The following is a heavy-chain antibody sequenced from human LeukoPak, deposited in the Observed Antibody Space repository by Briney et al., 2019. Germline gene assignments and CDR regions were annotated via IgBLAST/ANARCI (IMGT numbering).Heavy chain of an antibody. CDR3: AKGAYYGSGSYYHY. D-gene: IGHD3-10*01. CDR1: GFTLSSYA. CDR2: FSGSGGST. V-gene: IGHV3-23*01. Sequence: GGSLRLSCAASGFTLSSYAMGWVRQAPGMGLECVSAFSGSGGSTYYADSVRGRFTISRDNSKNTLYLQMNSLRADDTAVYYCAKGAYYGSGSYYHYWGQGTLVTVSS. J-gene: IGHJ4*02.